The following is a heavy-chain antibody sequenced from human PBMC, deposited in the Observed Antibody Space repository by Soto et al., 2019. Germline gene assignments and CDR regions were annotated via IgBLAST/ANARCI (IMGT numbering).Heavy chain of an antibody. CDR3: ARQGSWPYYYYGLDV. CDR1: GYTYTTSG. CDR2: ISTYNGDR. D-gene: IGHD1-26*01. V-gene: IGHV1-18*01. Sequence: QVQLVQSGPEVKKPGASVKVSCKASGYTYTTSGIGRVRQAPGQGLEWMGWISTYNGDRNSAQKFQGRVTMTADTSTGTVYMELMSLKSDDTAVYYCARQGSWPYYYYGLDVWGQGTTVTVSS. J-gene: IGHJ6*02.